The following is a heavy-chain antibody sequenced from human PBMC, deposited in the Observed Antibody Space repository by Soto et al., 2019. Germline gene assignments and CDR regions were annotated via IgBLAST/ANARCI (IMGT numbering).Heavy chain of an antibody. D-gene: IGHD6-13*01. Sequence: PSETLSLTCTVSGSSISSYYWSWIRQPPGKGLEWIGYIYYSGSTNYNPSLKSRVTISVDTSKNQFSLKLSSVTAADTAVYYCAPYYSSSWYYFDYWGQGTLVTVSS. CDR2: IYYSGST. J-gene: IGHJ4*02. CDR1: GSSISSYY. V-gene: IGHV4-59*01. CDR3: APYYSSSWYYFDY.